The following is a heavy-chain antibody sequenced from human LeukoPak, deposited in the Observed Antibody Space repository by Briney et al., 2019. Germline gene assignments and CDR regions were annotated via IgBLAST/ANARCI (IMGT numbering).Heavy chain of an antibody. V-gene: IGHV5-51*01. D-gene: IGHD6-19*01. J-gene: IGHJ4*02. Sequence: GASLKISFKGSGYSFTSYWIGWVRQMPGKGLGWMGIIYPGDSDTRYSPSFQGQVTISADKSISTAYLQWSSLKASDTAMYYCARAYPRSGWLDYWGQGTLVTVSS. CDR1: GYSFTSYW. CDR2: IYPGDSDT. CDR3: ARAYPRSGWLDY.